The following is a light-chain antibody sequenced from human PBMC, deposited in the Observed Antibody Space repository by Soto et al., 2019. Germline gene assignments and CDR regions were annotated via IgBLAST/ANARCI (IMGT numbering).Light chain of an antibody. CDR2: GTS. V-gene: IGKV3-20*01. CDR1: QSVSSSY. J-gene: IGKJ1*01. Sequence: EIVLTQSPDTLSLSPGERATLSCRASQSVSSSYLAWYQQTPGQAPRLLIYGTSNRVTGIPDRFSGSGSGTDFTLTISRLELEDYAVYYCQQYGNSRWTFGQGTKVDIK. CDR3: QQYGNSRWT.